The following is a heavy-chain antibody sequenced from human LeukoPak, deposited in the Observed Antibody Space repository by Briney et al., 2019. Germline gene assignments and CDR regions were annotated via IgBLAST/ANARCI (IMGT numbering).Heavy chain of an antibody. Sequence: GGPLRLSCAASGFIFSDYYMCWIRQAPGKGLEWVSSISTGSTYTNYADSVKGRFTISRDDAKNSLYLEMKSLRAEDTAVYYCARGRSMDVWGQGTSVTVSS. D-gene: IGHD6-13*01. V-gene: IGHV3-11*06. J-gene: IGHJ6*02. CDR1: GFIFSDYY. CDR2: ISTGSTYT. CDR3: ARGRSMDV.